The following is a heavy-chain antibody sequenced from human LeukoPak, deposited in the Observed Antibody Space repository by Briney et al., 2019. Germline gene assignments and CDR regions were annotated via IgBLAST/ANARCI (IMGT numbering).Heavy chain of an antibody. CDR3: ARKGYYYYGMDV. Sequence: SETLSLTCTVSGGSISSSSYYWGWIRQPPGKGLEWVGSIYYSGSTYYNPSLKSRVTISVDTSKNQFSLKLSSVTAADTAVYYCARKGYYYYGMDVWGQGTTVTVSS. CDR2: IYYSGST. J-gene: IGHJ6*02. V-gene: IGHV4-39*01. CDR1: GGSISSSSYY.